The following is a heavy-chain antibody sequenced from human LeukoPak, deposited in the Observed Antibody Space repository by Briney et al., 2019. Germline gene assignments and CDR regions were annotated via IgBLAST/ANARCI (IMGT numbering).Heavy chain of an antibody. J-gene: IGHJ3*02. Sequence: GESLKISCKGSGYSFTCYWIGWVRQMPGKGPEWMGIIHPGDSDTRYSPSFQGQVTISVDKTISTAYLQWSSLKASDNAMYYCARREGSGSYYVGAFDIWGQGTMVTASS. CDR3: ARREGSGSYYVGAFDI. D-gene: IGHD3-10*01. CDR2: IHPGDSDT. V-gene: IGHV5-51*01. CDR1: GYSFTCYW.